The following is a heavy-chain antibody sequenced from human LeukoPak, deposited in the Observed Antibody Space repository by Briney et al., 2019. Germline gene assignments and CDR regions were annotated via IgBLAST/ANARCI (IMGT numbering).Heavy chain of an antibody. Sequence: SETLSLTCTVSGGSISSYYWSWIRQPPGKGLEWIGYIYYSGSTNYNPSLKSRVTISVDTSKNQLSLKLSSVTAAATAVYYCARIESWYSPFDYWGQGTLVTISS. CDR1: GGSISSYY. V-gene: IGHV4-59*08. D-gene: IGHD6-13*01. CDR2: IYYSGST. CDR3: ARIESWYSPFDY. J-gene: IGHJ4*02.